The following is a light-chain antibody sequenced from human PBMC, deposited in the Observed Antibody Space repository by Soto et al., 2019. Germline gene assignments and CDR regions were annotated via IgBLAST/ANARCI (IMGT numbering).Light chain of an antibody. J-gene: IGKJ1*01. Sequence: LALPQALLSMCQGXXATLACWAAQSVSNNCLAWFQQKPHHSPSLLLYAPSNISTVIPYRFCRCGSGTDFTLTISRLQHQDFAVYYLPQYRNSGSFGQGTKV. V-gene: IGKV3-20*01. CDR2: APS. CDR1: QSVSNNC. CDR3: PQYRNSGS.